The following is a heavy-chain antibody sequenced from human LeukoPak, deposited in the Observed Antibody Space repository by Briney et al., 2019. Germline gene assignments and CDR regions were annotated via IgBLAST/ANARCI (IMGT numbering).Heavy chain of an antibody. CDR2: ISWNSGSI. V-gene: IGHV3-9*02. CDR3: AKGRGYELPLDN. Sequence: GGSLRLSCAGSGFSSDDCAMHWVRQAPGKGLGWVSGISWNSGSIGYADSVKGRFTISRDNAKNSLYLQMNSLRAEDTALYYCAKGRGYELPLDNWGQGTLVTVSS. D-gene: IGHD2-2*01. CDR1: GFSSDDCA. J-gene: IGHJ4*02.